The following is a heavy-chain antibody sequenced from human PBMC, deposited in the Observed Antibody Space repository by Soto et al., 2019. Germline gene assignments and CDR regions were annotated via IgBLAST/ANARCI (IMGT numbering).Heavy chain of an antibody. Sequence: QVQLQESGPGLAKPSQTLSLTCSVSGGSISSGAYYWNWIRQHPGKGLEWIGYIYYGGSTYYNPSLKSRVTISVDTSKNQFFLKLSSVTAADTAVYYCARDSVYGGNSGVFDYWGQGTLVTVSS. CDR1: GGSISSGAYY. CDR2: IYYGGST. CDR3: ARDSVYGGNSGVFDY. V-gene: IGHV4-31*03. J-gene: IGHJ4*02. D-gene: IGHD4-17*01.